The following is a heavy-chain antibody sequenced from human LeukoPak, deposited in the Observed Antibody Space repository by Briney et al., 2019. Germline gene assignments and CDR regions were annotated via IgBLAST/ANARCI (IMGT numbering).Heavy chain of an antibody. CDR1: GFTFSSYA. D-gene: IGHD5-12*01. J-gene: IGHJ6*02. Sequence: GGSLRLSCAASGFTFSSYAMSWVRQAPGKGLEWVSAISGSGGSTYYADSVKGRFTISRDNSKNTLYLQMNTLRAEDTATYYCASPPTSLNGYYGMDVWGQGTTVTVSS. CDR3: ASPPTSLNGYYGMDV. CDR2: ISGSGGST. V-gene: IGHV3-23*01.